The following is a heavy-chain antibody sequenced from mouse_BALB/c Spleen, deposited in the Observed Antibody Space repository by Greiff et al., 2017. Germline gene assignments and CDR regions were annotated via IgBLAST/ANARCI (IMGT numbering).Heavy chain of an antibody. D-gene: IGHD2-4*01. V-gene: IGHV5-4*02. Sequence: DVQLVESGGGLVKPGGSLKLSCAASGFTFSDYYMYWVRQTPEKRLEWVATISDGGSYTYYPDSVKGRFTISRDNAKNNLYLQMSSLKSEDTAMYYCARGGDYGHFDYWGQGTTRTVSS. CDR3: ARGGDYGHFDY. CDR2: ISDGGSYT. J-gene: IGHJ2*01. CDR1: GFTFSDYY.